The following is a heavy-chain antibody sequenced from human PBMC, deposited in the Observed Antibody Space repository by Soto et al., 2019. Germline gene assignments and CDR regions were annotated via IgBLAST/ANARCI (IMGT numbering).Heavy chain of an antibody. V-gene: IGHV4-59*01. CDR1: GGSISSYY. CDR3: AIGRIQLWYPFDY. CDR2: IYYSGST. J-gene: IGHJ4*02. D-gene: IGHD5-18*01. Sequence: QVQLQESGPGLVKPSETLSLTCTVSGGSISSYYWSWIRQPPGKGLEWIGYIYYSGSTNYNPSLTSRVTISVDTSNNQFSLKLSSVTAADSAVYYCAIGRIQLWYPFDYWGQGTLVTVSS.